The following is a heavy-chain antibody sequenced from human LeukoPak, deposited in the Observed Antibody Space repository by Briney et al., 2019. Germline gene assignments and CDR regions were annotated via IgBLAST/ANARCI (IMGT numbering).Heavy chain of an antibody. Sequence: GGSLRLSCAASGFTFSSYAMSWVRQAPGKGLEWVSAISGSGGSTYYADSVKGRFTISRDNSKNTLYLQMNGLRAEDTGVYYCAARYYDFWSGYYTDGYYYYMDVWGKGTTVTVSS. CDR2: ISGSGGST. V-gene: IGHV3-23*01. D-gene: IGHD3-3*01. CDR1: GFTFSSYA. CDR3: AARYYDFWSGYYTDGYYYYMDV. J-gene: IGHJ6*03.